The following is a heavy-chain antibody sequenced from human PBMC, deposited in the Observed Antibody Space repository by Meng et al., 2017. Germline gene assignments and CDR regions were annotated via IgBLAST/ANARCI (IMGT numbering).Heavy chain of an antibody. CDR1: GFNFSSYA. CDR2: ISYDGSNK. D-gene: IGHD3-22*01. J-gene: IGHJ4*02. V-gene: IGHV3-30*01. CDR3: ARSSSGYYFDY. Sequence: QVQVGAAGGGVVQPGMSLRLSCAASGFNFSSYAMHWVRQAPGKGLEWVAVISYDGSNKYYADSVKGRFTISRDNSKHTLYLQMNSLRAEDTAVYYCARSSSGYYFDYWGQGTLVTVSS.